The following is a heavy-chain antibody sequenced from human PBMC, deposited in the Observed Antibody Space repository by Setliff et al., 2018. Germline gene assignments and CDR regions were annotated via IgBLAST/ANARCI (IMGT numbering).Heavy chain of an antibody. J-gene: IGHJ4*02. Sequence: QTGGSLRLSCAASGFTFDDYAMHWVRQAPGKGLEWVSLISWDGDSTYYADSVKGRFTISRDNSKNSLYLQMNSLGAEDTALYYCAKDSERGYCSDNTCYFGGHTFDYWGQGTLVTVSS. V-gene: IGHV3-43D*03. CDR3: AKDSERGYCSDNTCYFGGHTFDY. CDR2: ISWDGDST. CDR1: GFTFDDYA. D-gene: IGHD2-15*01.